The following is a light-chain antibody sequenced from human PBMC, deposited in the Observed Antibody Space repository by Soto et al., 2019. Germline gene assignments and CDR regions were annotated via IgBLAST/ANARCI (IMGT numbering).Light chain of an antibody. CDR1: QSVSSSY. V-gene: IGKV3-15*01. CDR2: GAS. CDR3: QQYNNWPPIT. J-gene: IGKJ5*01. Sequence: EIVLTQSPGTLSLSPGERATLSCISRQSVSSSYLAWYQQRPGQAPRLLIYGASTRATGIPARFSGSGSGTEFTLTISSLQSEDFAVYYCQQYNNWPPITFGQGTRLEI.